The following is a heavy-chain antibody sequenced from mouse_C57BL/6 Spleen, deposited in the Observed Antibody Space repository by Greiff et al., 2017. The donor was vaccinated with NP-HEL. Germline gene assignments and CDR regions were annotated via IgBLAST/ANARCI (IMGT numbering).Heavy chain of an antibody. V-gene: IGHV1-11*01. Sequence: VQLQQSGAELASPGASVTLSCKASGYTFTDHIMNWVKKRPGQGLEWIGRIYPVSGETNYNQKFMGKATFSVDRSSSTVYMVLNSLTSEDPAVYYGGRGGYGYDGVYYAMDYWGQGTSVTVSS. CDR3: GRGGYGYDGVYYAMDY. CDR2: IYPVSGET. J-gene: IGHJ4*01. CDR1: GYTFTDHI. D-gene: IGHD2-2*01.